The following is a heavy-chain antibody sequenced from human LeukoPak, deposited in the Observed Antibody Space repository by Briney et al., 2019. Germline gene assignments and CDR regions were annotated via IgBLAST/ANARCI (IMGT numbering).Heavy chain of an antibody. CDR2: VSGGGGSR. V-gene: IGHV3-23*01. CDR3: AKQDIRSSGWYD. CDR1: EXTFSRYA. D-gene: IGHD6-13*01. Sequence: GGSLRLSCAASEXTFSRYAMSWVRQAPGQGLEWVSAVSGGGGSRYYADSVKGRFTISRDNSKNTLYLQMNSLRADNTAVYYCAKQDIRSSGWYDWGQGTLVTVSS. J-gene: IGHJ4*02.